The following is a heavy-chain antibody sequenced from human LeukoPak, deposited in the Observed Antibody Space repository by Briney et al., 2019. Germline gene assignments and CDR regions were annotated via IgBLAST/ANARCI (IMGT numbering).Heavy chain of an antibody. J-gene: IGHJ3*02. V-gene: IGHV3-74*01. Sequence: QPGGSLRLSCAASGFTFSSYWMLWVRQAPGKGLVWVSRINSDGSSTSYADSVKGRFTISRDNAKNTLYLQMNSLRAEDTAVYYCARDRGYFGNQDAFDIWGQGTMVTVSS. D-gene: IGHD3-10*01. CDR1: GFTFSSYW. CDR2: INSDGSST. CDR3: ARDRGYFGNQDAFDI.